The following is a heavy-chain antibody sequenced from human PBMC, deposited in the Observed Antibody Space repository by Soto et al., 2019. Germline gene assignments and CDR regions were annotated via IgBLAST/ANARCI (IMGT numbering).Heavy chain of an antibody. V-gene: IGHV3-7*01. CDR1: GFTFSNYW. J-gene: IGHJ4*02. D-gene: IGHD3-22*01. CDR2: IKQDGSEK. Sequence: GGSLRLSCAASGFTFSNYWMTWVRQAPGKGLEWVANIKQDGSEKYYLDSVKGRFTISRDNTKNSLFLQMDSLRAEDTALYYCASLQWLYFDFWGQGTLVTVSS. CDR3: ASLQWLYFDF.